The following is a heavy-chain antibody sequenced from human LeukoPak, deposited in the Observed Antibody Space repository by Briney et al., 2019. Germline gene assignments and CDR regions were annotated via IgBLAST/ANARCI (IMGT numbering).Heavy chain of an antibody. CDR2: IYYSGST. J-gene: IGHJ5*02. CDR3: ARDKVSPALRWFDP. Sequence: SETLSLTCTVSGGSISSSSYYWGWIRQPPGKGLEWIGSIYYSGSTYYNPSLKSRVTISVETSKNQFSLKLSSVTAADTAVYYCARDKVSPALRWFDPWGQGTLVTVSS. V-gene: IGHV4-39*02. CDR1: GGSISSSSYY.